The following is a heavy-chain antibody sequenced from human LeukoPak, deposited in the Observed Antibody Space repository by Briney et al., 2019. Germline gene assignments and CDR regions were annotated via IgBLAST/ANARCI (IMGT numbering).Heavy chain of an antibody. J-gene: IGHJ6*04. CDR1: GQRANLHT. Sequence: PGGSLRLSCATSGQRANLHTLNWVRQAPGKGLEWVSSISSRGGYTYYADSLKGRVTVSRDNAKNSLYLQMNSLRAEDTAVYYCAELGITMIGGVWGKGTTVTISS. CDR3: AELGITMIGGV. V-gene: IGHV3-21*01. D-gene: IGHD3-10*02. CDR2: ISSRGGYT.